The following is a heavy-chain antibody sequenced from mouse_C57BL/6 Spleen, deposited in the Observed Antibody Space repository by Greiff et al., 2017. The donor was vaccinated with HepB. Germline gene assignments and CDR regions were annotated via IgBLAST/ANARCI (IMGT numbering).Heavy chain of an antibody. CDR3: AMGGDYAMDY. J-gene: IGHJ4*01. Sequence: EVKVVESEGGLVQPGSSMKLSCTASGFTFSDYYMAWVRQVPEKGLEWVANINYDGSSTYYLDSLKSRFIISRDNAKNILYLQMSSLKSEDTATYYCAMGGDYAMDYWGQGTSVTVSS. V-gene: IGHV5-16*01. CDR2: INYDGSST. CDR1: GFTFSDYY.